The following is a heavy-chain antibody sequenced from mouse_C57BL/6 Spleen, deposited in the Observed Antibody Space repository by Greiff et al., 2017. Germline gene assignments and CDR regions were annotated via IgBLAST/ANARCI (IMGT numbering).Heavy chain of an antibody. V-gene: IGHV1-55*01. D-gene: IGHD2-5*01. Sequence: QVQLQQPGAELVKPGASVKMSCKASGYTFTSYWITWVKQRPGQGLEWIGDIYPGSGSTNYNEKFKGKATLTVDTSSSTAYMQLSSLTSEDSAVYDCARPYNSNSYAMDYWGQGTSVTGSS. CDR3: ARPYNSNSYAMDY. CDR1: GYTFTSYW. CDR2: IYPGSGST. J-gene: IGHJ4*01.